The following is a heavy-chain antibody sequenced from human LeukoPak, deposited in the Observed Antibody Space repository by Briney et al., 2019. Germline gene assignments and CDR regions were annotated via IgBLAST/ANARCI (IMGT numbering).Heavy chain of an antibody. Sequence: GASVKVSCKASGYTFTDYYTHWVRQAPGQGLEWMGWINPNSGGTNYAQKFQGRVTMTRDTSISTAYMELSRLRSDDTAVYYCARVQTQASSQGPYDYWGQGTLVTVSS. CDR2: INPNSGGT. CDR1: GYTFTDYY. J-gene: IGHJ4*02. V-gene: IGHV1-2*02. CDR3: ARVQTQASSQGPYDY.